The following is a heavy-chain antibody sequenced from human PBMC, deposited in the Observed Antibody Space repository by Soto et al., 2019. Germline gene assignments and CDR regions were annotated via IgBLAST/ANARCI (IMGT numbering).Heavy chain of an antibody. J-gene: IGHJ3*02. CDR1: GFTFSSYA. CDR3: AKMVGGYSGYPGGAFDI. V-gene: IGHV3-23*01. D-gene: IGHD5-12*01. Sequence: GGSLRLSCAASGFTFSSYAMSWVRQAPGKGLEWVSAISGSGGSTYYADSVKGRFTISRDNSKNTLYLQMNSLRAEDTAVDYCAKMVGGYSGYPGGAFDIWGQGTMVTVSS. CDR2: ISGSGGST.